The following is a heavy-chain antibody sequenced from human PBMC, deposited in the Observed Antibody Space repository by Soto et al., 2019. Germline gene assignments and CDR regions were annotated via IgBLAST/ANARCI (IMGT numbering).Heavy chain of an antibody. Sequence: PAASVKVSCKASGYTFTSYGIHWVRQAPGQRLVWTGWINAGNGNTKYSEKFQGRDTITRDTSASTAYLELSSLRSEDTAVYYCARDPNDSSEYYRHYYDGMDVCARGTTVTVSS. J-gene: IGHJ6*02. CDR1: GYTFTSYG. CDR2: INAGNGNT. D-gene: IGHD3-22*01. V-gene: IGHV1-3*01. CDR3: ARDPNDSSEYYRHYYDGMDV.